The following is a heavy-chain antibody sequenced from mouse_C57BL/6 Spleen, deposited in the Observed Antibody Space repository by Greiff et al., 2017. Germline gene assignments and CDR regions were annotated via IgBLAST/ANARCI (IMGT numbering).Heavy chain of an antibody. CDR2: LDPSDSYT. Sequence: QVQLPQPGAELVMPGASVKLSCKASGYTFTSYWMHWVRQTPGPGLEWIGELDPSDSYTNYNQKFKGKSTLTVDKSSSTAYMQLSSLTSEDSAVYYCARSGGSQAWFAYWGQGTLVTVSA. V-gene: IGHV1-69*01. CDR3: ARSGGSQAWFAY. D-gene: IGHD3-1*01. J-gene: IGHJ3*01. CDR1: GYTFTSYW.